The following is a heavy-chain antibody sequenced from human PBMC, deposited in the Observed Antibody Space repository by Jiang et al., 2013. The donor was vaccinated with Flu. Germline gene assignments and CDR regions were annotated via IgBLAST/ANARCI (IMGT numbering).Heavy chain of an antibody. CDR2: TYYRSKWYN. J-gene: IGHJ3*02. CDR3: ARLWAGAFSAFDI. Sequence: TYYRSKWYNDYAVSVKSRITINPDTSKNQFSLQLNSVTPEDTAVYYCARLWAGAFSAFDIWGQGTMVTVSS. V-gene: IGHV6-1*01. D-gene: IGHD2-21*01.